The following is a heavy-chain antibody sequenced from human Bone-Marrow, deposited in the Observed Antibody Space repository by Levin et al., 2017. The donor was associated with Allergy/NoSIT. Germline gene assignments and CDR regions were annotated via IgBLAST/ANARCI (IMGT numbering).Heavy chain of an antibody. Sequence: GGSLRLSCVASGFTFSSFWMHWVRQAPGKGLEWVARINGDGRTTTYADSVEGRFTISRDNAKSTLYLQMSSLRDEDTATYYCARLTVADGRDYTTHHFDYWGQGTLVTVSS. V-gene: IGHV3-74*01. D-gene: IGHD2-21*02. CDR3: ARLTVADGRDYTTHHFDY. CDR2: INGDGRTT. J-gene: IGHJ4*02. CDR1: GFTFSSFW.